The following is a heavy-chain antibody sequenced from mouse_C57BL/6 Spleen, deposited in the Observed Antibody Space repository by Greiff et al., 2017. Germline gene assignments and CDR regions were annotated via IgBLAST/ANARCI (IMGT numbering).Heavy chain of an antibody. CDR2: IDPETGGT. Sequence: QVQLQQSGAELVRPGASVTLSCKASGYTFTDYEMHWVKQTPVHGLEWIGAIDPETGGTAYNQKFKGKAILTADKSSSTTNMELLSLTSEDSAVYYCTRRSPVVYDYWGQGTTLTVSS. V-gene: IGHV1-15*01. J-gene: IGHJ2*01. CDR3: TRRSPVVYDY. CDR1: GYTFTDYE.